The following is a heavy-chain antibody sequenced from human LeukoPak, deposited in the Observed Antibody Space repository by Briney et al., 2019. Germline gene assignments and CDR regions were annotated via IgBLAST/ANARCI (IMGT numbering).Heavy chain of an antibody. CDR2: ISSSGSTI. Sequence: GGSLRLSCAASGFTFSDYYMSWIRQAPGKGLEWVSYISSSGSTIYYADSVKGRFTISRDNAKNSLYLQMNSLRAEDTAVYYCARDQGIVAAGTANSSPPDWFDPWGQGTLVTVSS. CDR1: GFTFSDYY. J-gene: IGHJ5*02. V-gene: IGHV3-11*01. D-gene: IGHD6-13*01. CDR3: ARDQGIVAAGTANSSPPDWFDP.